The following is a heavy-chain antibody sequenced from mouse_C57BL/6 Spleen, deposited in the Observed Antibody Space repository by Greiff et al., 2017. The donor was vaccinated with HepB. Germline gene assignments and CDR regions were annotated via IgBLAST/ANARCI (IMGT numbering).Heavy chain of an antibody. J-gene: IGHJ3*01. V-gene: IGHV14-2*01. Sequence: EVQLQQSGAELVKPGASVKLSCTASGFNIKDYYMHWVKQRTEQGLEWIGRIDPEDGETKYAPKIQGKATITADTSSNTAYLPLSSLTSGDTAVYYCAGGQGAWFAYWGQGTLVTVSA. CDR2: IDPEDGET. CDR3: AGGQGAWFAY. D-gene: IGHD3-3*01. CDR1: GFNIKDYY.